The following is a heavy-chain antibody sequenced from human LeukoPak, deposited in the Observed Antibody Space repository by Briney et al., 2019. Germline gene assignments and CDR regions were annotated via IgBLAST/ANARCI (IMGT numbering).Heavy chain of an antibody. J-gene: IGHJ4*02. Sequence: GGSLRLSCAASRFTFSSYAMHWVRQAPGKGLEWVAVISYDGSNKYYADSVKGRFTISRDNSKNTLYLQMNSLRAEDTAVYYCARELGAYGSGSYPFDYWGQGTLVTVSS. CDR3: ARELGAYGSGSYPFDY. D-gene: IGHD3-10*01. CDR1: RFTFSSYA. CDR2: ISYDGSNK. V-gene: IGHV3-30-3*01.